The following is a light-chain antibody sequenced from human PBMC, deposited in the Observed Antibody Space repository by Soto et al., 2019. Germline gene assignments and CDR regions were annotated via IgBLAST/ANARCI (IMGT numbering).Light chain of an antibody. CDR1: QDISGR. CDR3: QKYNGTPRT. J-gene: IGKJ1*01. CDR2: EAS. V-gene: IGKV1-27*01. Sequence: DIQVTQSPSSLSASVGDRVTITCRASQDISGRLVWYQQKPGKVPKLLIYEASTMQSRVTSRISAGGSGTEFTLTISSLQHEDDATYYCQKYNGTPRTFGQGTKVELK.